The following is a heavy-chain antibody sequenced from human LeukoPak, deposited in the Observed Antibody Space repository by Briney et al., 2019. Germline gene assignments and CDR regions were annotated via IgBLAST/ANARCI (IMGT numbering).Heavy chain of an antibody. Sequence: GGSLRLSCAASGFFFPDSFMSWIRQAPGKGLEWISYLTNSGSAIYADSVRGRFTISRDNAKNSLYLQMSSLRVEDTAVYYCARDEARGYDFRPQDHWGQGTLVSVSS. CDR2: LTNSGSAI. CDR1: GFFFPDSF. CDR3: ARDEARGYDFRPQDH. J-gene: IGHJ4*02. D-gene: IGHD3-3*01. V-gene: IGHV3-11*04.